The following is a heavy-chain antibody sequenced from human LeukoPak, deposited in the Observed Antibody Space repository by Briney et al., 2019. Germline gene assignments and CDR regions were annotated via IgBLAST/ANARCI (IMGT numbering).Heavy chain of an antibody. V-gene: IGHV1-2*02. Sequence: ASVKVSCKASGYTFTGYYMHWVRQAPGQGLEWMGWINPNSGGTNYAQKFQGRFTMTRDTSISTAYMELSRLRSDDTAVYYCARDSEYSSSSVDYWGQGTLVTVSS. CDR2: INPNSGGT. D-gene: IGHD6-6*01. CDR1: GYTFTGYY. J-gene: IGHJ4*02. CDR3: ARDSEYSSSSVDY.